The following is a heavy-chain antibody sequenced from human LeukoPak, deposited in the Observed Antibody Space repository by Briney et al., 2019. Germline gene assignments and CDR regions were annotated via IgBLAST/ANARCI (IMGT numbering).Heavy chain of an antibody. V-gene: IGHV1-2*02. CDR3: ARAQGFVVVVAATHYYYGMDV. J-gene: IGHJ6*02. CDR1: GYTFTGYY. Sequence: ASVKVSCKASGYTFTGYYMHWVRQAPGQGLEWMGWINPNSGGTNYAQKFQGRVTMTRDTSISTAYMELSRLRSDDTAVYYCARAQGFVVVVAATHYYYGMDVWGQGTTATVSS. D-gene: IGHD2-15*01. CDR2: INPNSGGT.